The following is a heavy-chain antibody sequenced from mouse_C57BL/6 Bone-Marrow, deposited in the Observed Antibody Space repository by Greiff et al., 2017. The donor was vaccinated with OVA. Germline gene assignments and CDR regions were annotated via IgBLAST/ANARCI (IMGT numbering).Heavy chain of an antibody. D-gene: IGHD1-1*01. CDR2: IDPYDSYT. CDR3: ASYYGSSSYYYAMDY. Sequence: QVQLQQPGAELVRPGTSVKLSCKASGYTFTSYWMHWVKQRPGQGLEWIGVIDPYDSYTNYNQKFKGKATLTVDTSSSTAYMQLSSLTSEDSAVYYGASYYGSSSYYYAMDYWGQGTSVTVS. V-gene: IGHV1-59*01. J-gene: IGHJ4*01. CDR1: GYTFTSYW.